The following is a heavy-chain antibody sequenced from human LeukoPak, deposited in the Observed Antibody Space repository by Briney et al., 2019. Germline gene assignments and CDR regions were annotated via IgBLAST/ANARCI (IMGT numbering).Heavy chain of an antibody. D-gene: IGHD5-12*01. V-gene: IGHV3-74*01. CDR2: VNGDGSTT. CDR3: AVKGGYNDLDAPFDY. Sequence: GGTLRLSCAASGFTFSSYWMHWVRQAPGRGLEWVSRVNGDGSTTTYADSVKGRFTISRDNAKNTLYLQMHSLRVEDTAVYYCAVKGGYNDLDAPFDYWGPGTLVTVSS. CDR1: GFTFSSYW. J-gene: IGHJ4*02.